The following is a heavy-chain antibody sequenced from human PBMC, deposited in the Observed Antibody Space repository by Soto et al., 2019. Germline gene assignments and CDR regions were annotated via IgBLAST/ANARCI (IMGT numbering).Heavy chain of an antibody. Sequence: SLRLSCAASGFTFSSYAMSWVRQAPGKGLEWVSAISGSGGSTYYADSVKGRFTISRDNSKNTLYLQMNSLRAEDTAVYYCAKGPGYSYGNGGYYYYGMDVWGQGTTVTVSS. D-gene: IGHD5-18*01. J-gene: IGHJ6*02. CDR1: GFTFSSYA. CDR3: AKGPGYSYGNGGYYYYGMDV. V-gene: IGHV3-23*01. CDR2: ISGSGGST.